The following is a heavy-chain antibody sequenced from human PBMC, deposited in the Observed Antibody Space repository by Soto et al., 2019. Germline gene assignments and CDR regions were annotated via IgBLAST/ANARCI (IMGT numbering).Heavy chain of an antibody. CDR1: GFTFSSDA. CDR2: ISGSGGST. CDR3: AKGGYYDSSGYYYASGDY. V-gene: IGHV3-23*01. D-gene: IGHD3-22*01. J-gene: IGHJ4*02. Sequence: PGGSLRLSCAASGFTFSSDAMSWVRQAPGKGLEWVSAISGSGGSTYYADSVKGRFTISRDNSKNTLYLQMNSLRAEDTAVYYCAKGGYYDSSGYYYASGDYWGQGTLVTVSS.